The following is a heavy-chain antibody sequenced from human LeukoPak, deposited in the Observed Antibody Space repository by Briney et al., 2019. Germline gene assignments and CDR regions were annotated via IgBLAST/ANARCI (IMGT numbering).Heavy chain of an antibody. CDR3: ARDPPQEFYGSGSYQYYGMDV. J-gene: IGHJ6*02. CDR1: GYTFTSYY. V-gene: IGHV1-46*01. Sequence: GASVKVSCKASGYTFTSYYIHWVRQAPGQGLEWMGIINPSGGSTSYAQKFQGRVTMTRDTSTSTVYMELSSLRSEDTAVYYCARDPPQEFYGSGSYQYYGMDVWGQGTTVTVSS. D-gene: IGHD3-10*01. CDR2: INPSGGST.